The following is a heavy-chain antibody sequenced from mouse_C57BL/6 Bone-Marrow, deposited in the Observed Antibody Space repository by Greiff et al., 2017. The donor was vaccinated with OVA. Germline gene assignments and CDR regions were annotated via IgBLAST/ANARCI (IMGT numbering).Heavy chain of an antibody. D-gene: IGHD2-2*01. V-gene: IGHV1-15*01. J-gene: IGHJ1*03. CDR1: GYTFTDYE. CDR3: TRGSYYGYDWYFDV. CDR2: IDPETGGT. Sequence: VQLQESGAELVRPGASVTLSCKASGYTFTDYEMHWVKQTPVHGLEWIGAIDPETGGTAYNQKFKGKAILTADKSSSTAYMELRSLTSEDSAVYYCTRGSYYGYDWYFDVWGTGTTVTVSS.